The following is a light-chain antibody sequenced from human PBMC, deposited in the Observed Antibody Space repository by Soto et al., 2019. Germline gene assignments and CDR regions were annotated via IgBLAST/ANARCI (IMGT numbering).Light chain of an antibody. V-gene: IGLV2-14*01. CDR3: SSYTSSSTQVV. Sequence: QAASVSGSPGQSITISCTGTSSDVGGYNYVSWYQQHPGKAPKLMIYEVSNRPSGVSNRFSGSKSGNTASLTISGLQAEDEADYYCSSYTSSSTQVVFGGGTKLTVL. CDR1: SSDVGGYNY. CDR2: EVS. J-gene: IGLJ2*01.